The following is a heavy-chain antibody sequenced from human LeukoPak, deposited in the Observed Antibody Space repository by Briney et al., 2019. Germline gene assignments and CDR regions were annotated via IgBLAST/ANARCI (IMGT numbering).Heavy chain of an antibody. CDR1: GYTFTSYG. D-gene: IGHD3-22*01. V-gene: IGHV1-18*01. J-gene: IGHJ4*02. CDR3: ARERGVAHDPYYYDSSGYLYYFDY. Sequence: ASVKVSCKASGYTFTSYGISWVRQAPGQPLEGMGWISAYNGNTNYSQKLQRRVTITTDTSTSTAYMELKSLRSDDTAVYYCARERGVAHDPYYYDSSGYLYYFDYWGQGTLVTVSS. CDR2: ISAYNGNT.